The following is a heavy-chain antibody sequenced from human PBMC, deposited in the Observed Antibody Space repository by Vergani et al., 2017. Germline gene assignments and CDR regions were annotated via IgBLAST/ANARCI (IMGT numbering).Heavy chain of an antibody. CDR1: GFPFSSYV. Sequence: EVQLLESGGGLVQPGGSLRLSCAASGFPFSSYVMSWVRQAPGKGLEWVSAISGSGGSTYYADSVKGRVTISRDNSKNTLYLQMNSLRAEDTAVYYCAKNPGSYGNDYWGQGTLVTVSS. D-gene: IGHD1-26*01. V-gene: IGHV3-23*01. J-gene: IGHJ4*02. CDR3: AKNPGSYGNDY. CDR2: ISGSGGST.